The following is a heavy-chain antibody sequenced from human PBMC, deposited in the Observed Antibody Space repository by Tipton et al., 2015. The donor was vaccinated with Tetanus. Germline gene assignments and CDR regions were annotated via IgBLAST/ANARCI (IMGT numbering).Heavy chain of an antibody. J-gene: IGHJ6*02. D-gene: IGHD2-2*01. V-gene: IGHV1-8*01. CDR3: ASGSSIRHGLDV. Sequence: QLVQSGAEVKKPGASVRVSCKAFAYAFSSYDLNWVRQATGQGLEWLGYMDPKTGRAAYGQRFQGRVTMTTNTSITTAFMEVASLTYEDTAVYYCASGSSIRHGLDVWGHGTSVTVSS. CDR2: MDPKTGRA. CDR1: AYAFSSYD.